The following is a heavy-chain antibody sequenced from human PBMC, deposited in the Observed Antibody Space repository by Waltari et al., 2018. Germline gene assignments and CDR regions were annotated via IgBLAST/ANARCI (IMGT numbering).Heavy chain of an antibody. Sequence: QVQLHQWGAGLLKPSETLSLTCAVSGGPFTAYSWSWIRQPPGKGLEWIGEISHSGVTPYNPSRRSRLTMSVDTIKKQFSLKVTSVTAADTAVYFCARTWGYSPPLGWFDPWGQGTRVTVSS. J-gene: IGHJ5*02. CDR2: ISHSGVT. CDR3: ARTWGYSPPLGWFDP. D-gene: IGHD2-2*02. V-gene: IGHV4-34*01. CDR1: GGPFTAYS.